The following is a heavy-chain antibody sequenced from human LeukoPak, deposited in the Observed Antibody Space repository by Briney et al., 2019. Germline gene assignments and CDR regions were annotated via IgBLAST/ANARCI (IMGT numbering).Heavy chain of an antibody. D-gene: IGHD3-3*01. CDR2: IYHSGST. J-gene: IGHJ6*03. CDR3: ARLSIFGVVIPEVMDV. CDR1: GYSISSGFY. Sequence: SETLSLTCAVSGYSISSGFYWGWIRPPPGKGREWIGSIYHSGSTYYNPSLKSRVTISVDTSKNQFSLKLSSVTAADTAVYYCARLSIFGVVIPEVMDVWGKGTTVIVSS. V-gene: IGHV4-38-2*01.